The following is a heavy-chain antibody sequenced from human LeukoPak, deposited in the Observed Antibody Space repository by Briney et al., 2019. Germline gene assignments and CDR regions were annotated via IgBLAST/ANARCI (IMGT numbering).Heavy chain of an antibody. CDR1: GFTFSSFA. V-gene: IGHV3-23*01. CDR2: ISGRDGST. D-gene: IGHD3-10*02. J-gene: IGHJ6*04. CDR3: AELGITMIGGV. Sequence: GGSLRLSCAASGFTFSSFAMSWVRQAPGKGLEWVSAISGRDGSTYYADSVKGRFTISRDNAKNSLYLQMNSLRAEDTAVYYCAELGITMIGGVWGKGTTVTISS.